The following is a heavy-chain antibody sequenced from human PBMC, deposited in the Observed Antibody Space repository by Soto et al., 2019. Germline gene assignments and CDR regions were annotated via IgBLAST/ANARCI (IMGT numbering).Heavy chain of an antibody. CDR3: ASSYRSMVRGALDAFDI. V-gene: IGHV1-18*01. J-gene: IGHJ3*02. CDR2: ISAYNGNT. D-gene: IGHD3-10*01. CDR1: GYTFTSYG. Sequence: QVQLVQSGAEVKKPGASVKVSCKASGYTFTSYGISWVRQAPGQGLEWMGWISAYNGNTNYAQKLQGRVTMTTDTSTSTAYVELRSLRSDDTAVYHCASSYRSMVRGALDAFDIWGQGTMVTVSS.